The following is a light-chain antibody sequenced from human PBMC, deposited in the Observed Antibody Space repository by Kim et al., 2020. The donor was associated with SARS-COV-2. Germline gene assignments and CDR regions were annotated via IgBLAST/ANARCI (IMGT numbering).Light chain of an antibody. CDR2: GAS. CDR3: QQHNNWPRT. J-gene: IGKJ1*01. CDR1: QSVRSN. Sequence: VAPEERATLSCRATQSVRSNLAWYQQKPGQAPRLLIYGASTRATARPARFIGSGSGTEVTLTISSLRSEDFAVYYCQQHNNWPRTFGQGTKVDIK. V-gene: IGKV3-15*01.